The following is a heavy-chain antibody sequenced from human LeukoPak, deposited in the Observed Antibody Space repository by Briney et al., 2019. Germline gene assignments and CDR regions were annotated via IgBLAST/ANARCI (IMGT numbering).Heavy chain of an antibody. V-gene: IGHV3-7*01. CDR2: IKQGGSEK. J-gene: IGHJ5*02. CDR1: GFTFSSYW. CDR3: ARDRGYDFWSGYLHENWFDP. D-gene: IGHD3-3*01. Sequence: GGSLRLSCAASGFTFSSYWMSWVRQAPGKGLEWVANIKQGGSEKYYVDSVKGRSTISRDNAKNSLYLQMNSLRAEDTAVYYCARDRGYDFWSGYLHENWFDPWGQGTLVTVSS.